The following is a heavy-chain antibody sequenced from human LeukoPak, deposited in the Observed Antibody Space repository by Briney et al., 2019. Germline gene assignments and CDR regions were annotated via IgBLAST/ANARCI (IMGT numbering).Heavy chain of an antibody. J-gene: IGHJ4*02. Sequence: PGGSLRLSCAVSGITLSNYGMSWVRQAPGKGLEWVAGISGSGGGTNYADSVKGRFTISRDNPKNTLYLQMNSLTVEDTAVYCCAKRGVVIRVILVGFHKEAYYFDSWGQGALVTVSS. D-gene: IGHD2-8*02. CDR1: GITLSNYG. CDR3: AKRGVVIRVILVGFHKEAYYFDS. V-gene: IGHV3-23*01. CDR2: ISGSGGGT.